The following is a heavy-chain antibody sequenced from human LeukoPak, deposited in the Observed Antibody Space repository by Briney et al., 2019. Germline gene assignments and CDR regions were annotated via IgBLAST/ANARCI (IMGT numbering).Heavy chain of an antibody. V-gene: IGHV4-30-4*02. CDR2: IYYSGST. J-gene: IGHJ4*02. Sequence: SETLSLTCTVSGGSISSGDYYWSWIRQPPGKGLEWIGYIYYSGSTYYNPSLKSRVTISVDTSKNQFSLKLSSVTAADTAVYYCARRSSWFGEYPFDYWGQGTLVTVSS. D-gene: IGHD3-10*01. CDR3: ARRSSWFGEYPFDY. CDR1: GGSISSGDYY.